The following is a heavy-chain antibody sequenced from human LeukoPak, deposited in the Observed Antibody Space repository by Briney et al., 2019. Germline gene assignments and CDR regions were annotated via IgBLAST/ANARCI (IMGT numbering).Heavy chain of an antibody. CDR3: AKTSPVYDYVWGSYRQWYFDY. J-gene: IGHJ4*02. CDR1: GFTFSSYA. Sequence: GGSLRLSCAASGFTFSSYAMSWVRQAPGKGLEWVSAISGSGGSTYYADSVKGRFTISRDNSKNTLYLQMNSLRAEDTAVYYCAKTSPVYDYVWGSYRQWYFDYWGQGTLVTVSS. D-gene: IGHD3-16*02. CDR2: ISGSGGST. V-gene: IGHV3-23*01.